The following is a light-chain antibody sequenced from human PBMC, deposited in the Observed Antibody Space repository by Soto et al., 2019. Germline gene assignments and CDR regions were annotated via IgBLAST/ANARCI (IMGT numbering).Light chain of an antibody. V-gene: IGLV1-40*01. CDR1: SSDIGAGFD. CDR2: GNI. CDR3: QSYENSRTGFYV. J-gene: IGLJ1*01. Sequence: QSVLTQPPSVSGAPGQRVTISCTGSSSDIGAGFDVHWYQHLPGTAPKLLIYGNINRPSGVPGQFSGSKSGTSASLVITGLQAEDEADYYCQSYENSRTGFYVFGTGTKVTVL.